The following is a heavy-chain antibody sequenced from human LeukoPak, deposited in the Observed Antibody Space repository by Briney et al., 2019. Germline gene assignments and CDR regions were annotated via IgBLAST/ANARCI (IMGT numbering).Heavy chain of an antibody. J-gene: IGHJ4*02. V-gene: IGHV4-38-2*01. CDR2: ISHGGNT. CDR3: ARQVLYDSSGYLDY. Sequence: PSETLSLICAVSGYSISSGYYWGWIRQPPGKGLEWIGSISHGGNTYYNPSLKSRVTISVDTSKNQFSLKLSSVTAADTAVYYCARQVLYDSSGYLDYWGQGTLVTVSS. CDR1: GYSISSGYY. D-gene: IGHD3-22*01.